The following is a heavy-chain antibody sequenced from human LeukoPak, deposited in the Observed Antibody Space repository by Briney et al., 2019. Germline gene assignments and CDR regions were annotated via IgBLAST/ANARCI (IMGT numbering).Heavy chain of an antibody. V-gene: IGHV3-9*01. CDR1: GFTFSSYW. Sequence: GGSLRLSCAASGFTFSSYWMSWVRQAPGKGLEWVSGISWNSGSIGYADSVKGRFTISRDNAKNSLYLQMNSLRAEDTALYYCAKMVSPDAFDIWGQGTMVTVSS. CDR3: AKMVSPDAFDI. D-gene: IGHD4-23*01. J-gene: IGHJ3*02. CDR2: ISWNSGSI.